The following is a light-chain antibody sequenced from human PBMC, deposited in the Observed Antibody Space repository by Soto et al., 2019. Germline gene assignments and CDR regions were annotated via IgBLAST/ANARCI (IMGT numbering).Light chain of an antibody. CDR2: AAS. CDR1: QSISSY. V-gene: IGKV1-39*01. CDR3: QHTFSARWP. J-gene: IGKJ1*01. Sequence: DIQRTQSPSSLSASVGDRVTITCRASQSISSYLNWYQQKPGKAPKLLIYAASSLQSGVPSRFSGSGSGTDFTLTINRLQPEDFTTYYCQHTFSARWPFGQGTKVDIK.